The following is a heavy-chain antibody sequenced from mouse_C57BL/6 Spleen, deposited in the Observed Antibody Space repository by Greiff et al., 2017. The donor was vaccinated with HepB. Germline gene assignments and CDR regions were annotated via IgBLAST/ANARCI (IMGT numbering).Heavy chain of an antibody. V-gene: IGHV5-4*01. CDR2: ISDGGSYT. J-gene: IGHJ3*01. D-gene: IGHD2-1*01. CDR3: ARLGGNYVGFAY. CDR1: GFTFSSYA. Sequence: EVHLVESGGGLVKPGGSLKLSCAASGFTFSSYAMSWVRQTPEKRLEWVATISDGGSYTYYPDNVKGRFTISRDNAKNNLYLQMSHLKSEDTAMYYCARLGGNYVGFAYWGQGTLVTVSA.